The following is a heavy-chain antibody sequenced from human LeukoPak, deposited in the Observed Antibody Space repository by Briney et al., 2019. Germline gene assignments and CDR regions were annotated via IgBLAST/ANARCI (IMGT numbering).Heavy chain of an antibody. D-gene: IGHD1-14*01. J-gene: IGHJ4*02. CDR1: GGSINTYY. CDR3: ARDHRGYFDY. V-gene: IGHV4-4*07. CDR2: LYTSGSI. Sequence: PSETLSLTCTVSGGSINTYYWSWIRQPAGKGLEWIGRLYTSGSINYNPSLKSRVTMSVDTSKNQFSLNLRSVTAADTAVYYCARDHRGYFDYRGQGTLVTVSS.